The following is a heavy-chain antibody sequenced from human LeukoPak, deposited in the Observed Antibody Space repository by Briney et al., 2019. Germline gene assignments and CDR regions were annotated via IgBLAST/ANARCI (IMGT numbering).Heavy chain of an antibody. Sequence: PGGSLRLSCAASGFIFNRHGMSWVRKAPGKGLEWVSGIDVSGRMTYYADSVKGRFTISRDNTKNMVYLQMNSLRAGDMAVYYCARDGKNYDKSLGPFDPWGQGTLVTVSS. V-gene: IGHV3-23*01. CDR3: ARDGKNYDKSLGPFDP. CDR1: GFIFNRHG. J-gene: IGHJ5*02. CDR2: IDVSGRMT. D-gene: IGHD3-9*01.